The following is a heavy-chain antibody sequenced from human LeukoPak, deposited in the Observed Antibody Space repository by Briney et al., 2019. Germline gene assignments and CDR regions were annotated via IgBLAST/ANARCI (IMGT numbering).Heavy chain of an antibody. D-gene: IGHD6-19*01. CDR3: ARYSSGWYRDFDY. V-gene: IGHV4-59*01. CDR2: IYYTGST. Sequence: PSETLSLTCTVSGGSTRSYYWSWLRQPPGQGLEWIGHIYYTGSTTYNPSLKSRVTISVDTSKNQFSLKLSSVTAADTAVYYCARYSSGWYRDFDYWGQGTLVTVSS. J-gene: IGHJ4*02. CDR1: GGSTRSYY.